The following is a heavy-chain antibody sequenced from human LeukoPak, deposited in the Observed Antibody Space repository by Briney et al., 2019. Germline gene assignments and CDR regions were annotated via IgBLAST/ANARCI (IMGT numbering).Heavy chain of an antibody. Sequence: PGGSLRLSCAASGFTSSDYYMSRIRQAPGKGLEWVSYISSTGITKYYADSVKGRFTISRDNAENSLYLQMNSLRAEDTAVYYCARGRFNTYYFDYWGQGTLVTVSS. CDR1: GFTSSDYY. D-gene: IGHD3-10*01. CDR3: ARGRFNTYYFDY. J-gene: IGHJ4*02. CDR2: ISSTGITK. V-gene: IGHV3-11*01.